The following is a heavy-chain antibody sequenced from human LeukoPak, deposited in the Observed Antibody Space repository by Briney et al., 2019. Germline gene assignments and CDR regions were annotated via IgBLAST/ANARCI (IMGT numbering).Heavy chain of an antibody. Sequence: SETLSLTCSVSGGSIGSSDYYWGWIRQPPGKGLEWIGSIYYSGSTYYNPSLKSRVTISVDTSKNQFSLKLSSVTAADTAVYYCATSLLRLRYLAYWGQGTLVTVSS. J-gene: IGHJ4*02. CDR1: GGSIGSSDYY. V-gene: IGHV4-39*01. D-gene: IGHD3-3*01. CDR3: ATSLLRLRYLAY. CDR2: IYYSGST.